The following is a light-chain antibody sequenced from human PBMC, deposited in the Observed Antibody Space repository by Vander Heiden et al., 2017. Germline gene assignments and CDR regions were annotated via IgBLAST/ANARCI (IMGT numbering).Light chain of an antibody. CDR3: QQYNSYSYT. Sequence: DIQMTQSPSTLSASVGDRVTITCRASQSISSWLAWYQQKPGQAPKLLIYKASSLESGVPSRFRGSGSGTEFTLTISSLQPDDFATYYCQQYNSYSYTFGQGTKLEIK. CDR1: QSISSW. V-gene: IGKV1-5*03. J-gene: IGKJ2*01. CDR2: KAS.